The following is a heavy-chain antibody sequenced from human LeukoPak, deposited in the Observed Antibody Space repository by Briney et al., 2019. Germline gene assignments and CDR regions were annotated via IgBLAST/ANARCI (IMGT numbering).Heavy chain of an antibody. CDR1: GHTFTGYY. Sequence: ASVKVSCKVSGHTFTGYYMQWVRQAPGQGLEWMGRINPNSGGTNYAQKFQGRVTMTRDTSISTAYMELSRLRSDDTAVYYCAITRQWLVHWGQGTLVTVSS. CDR2: INPNSGGT. J-gene: IGHJ4*02. V-gene: IGHV1-2*06. D-gene: IGHD6-19*01. CDR3: AITRQWLVH.